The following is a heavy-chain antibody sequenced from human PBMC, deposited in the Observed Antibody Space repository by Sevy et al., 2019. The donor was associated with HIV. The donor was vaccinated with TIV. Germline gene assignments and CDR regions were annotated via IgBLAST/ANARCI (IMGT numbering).Heavy chain of an antibody. CDR3: ARGGGNGWYYFDY. V-gene: IGHV1-69*13. CDR2: IIPILGTV. Sequence: ASVKVSCKASGGTFSSYGISWVRQAPGQGIEWMGGIIPILGTVNYAQKFQGRVTITADESTKTAYMELSSLRSEDTAVYYCARGGGNGWYYFDYWGQETVVTVSS. CDR1: GGTFSSYG. J-gene: IGHJ4*02. D-gene: IGHD6-19*01.